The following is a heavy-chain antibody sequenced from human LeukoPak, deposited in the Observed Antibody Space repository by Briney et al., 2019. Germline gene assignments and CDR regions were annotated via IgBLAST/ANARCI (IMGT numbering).Heavy chain of an antibody. CDR1: GGSISSYY. D-gene: IGHD3-3*01. J-gene: IGHJ4*02. V-gene: IGHV4-59*01. CDR3: ARLSPSQGGSITTFGVAKGFFDY. Sequence: PSETLSLTCTVSGGSISSYYWSWIRQPPGKGLEWIGYIYYSGSTNYNPSLKSRVTISVDTSKNQFSLKLSSVTAADTAVYYCARLSPSQGGSITTFGVAKGFFDYWGQGTLVTVSS. CDR2: IYYSGST.